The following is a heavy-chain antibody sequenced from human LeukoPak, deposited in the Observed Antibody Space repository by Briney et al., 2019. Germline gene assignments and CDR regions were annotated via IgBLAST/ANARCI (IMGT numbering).Heavy chain of an antibody. CDR3: ARTHTVYGDFDY. J-gene: IGHJ4*02. V-gene: IGHV3-53*01. D-gene: IGHD1-14*01. CDR1: GLTVTDNY. Sequence: GGPLRLSCSASGLTVTDNYLSWVRQAPGKGLEWVSVIFPDGRTYHADSVKGRFTISRDRPKNTLLLQMNSLRADDTALYHCARTHTVYGDFDYWRQGILVTVSS. CDR2: IFPDGRT.